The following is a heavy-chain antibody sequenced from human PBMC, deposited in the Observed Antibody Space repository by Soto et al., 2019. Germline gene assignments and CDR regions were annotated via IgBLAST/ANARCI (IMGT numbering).Heavy chain of an antibody. V-gene: IGHV4-59*01. CDR1: GAPITINY. CDR2: IYYSGST. Sequence: PSETLSLTCTVSGAPITINYWSWIRQAPGKGLEWIGYIYYSGSTTYNPSLKSRVTMSADTSKDQFSLKLNSVTAADTAVYYCARDAGGPYDHWGPGSLGTVSS. CDR3: ARDAGGPYDH. D-gene: IGHD2-15*01. J-gene: IGHJ4*01.